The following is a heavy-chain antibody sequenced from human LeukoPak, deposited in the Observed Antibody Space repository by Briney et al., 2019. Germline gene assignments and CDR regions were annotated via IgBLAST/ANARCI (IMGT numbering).Heavy chain of an antibody. CDR1: GFSFSSYS. CDR2: ISSSSSTI. V-gene: IGHV3-48*02. D-gene: IGHD2-2*01. Sequence: GGSLRLSCAASGFSFSSYSMNWVRQAPGKGLEWVSYISSSSSTIYYADSVKGRFTISRDNAKKSLYLQMNSLRDEDTAVYYCAGEYSSSWFGGWFDPWGQGTLVTISS. J-gene: IGHJ5*02. CDR3: AGEYSSSWFGGWFDP.